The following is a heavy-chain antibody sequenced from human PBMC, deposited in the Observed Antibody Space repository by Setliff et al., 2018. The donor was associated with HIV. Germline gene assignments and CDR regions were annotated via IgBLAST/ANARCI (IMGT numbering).Heavy chain of an antibody. J-gene: IGHJ4*02. CDR3: AKDRKDSGSYPYFDY. V-gene: IGHV3-23*01. CDR2: ISGSGDST. D-gene: IGHD1-26*01. Sequence: GSLRLSCAASGFTFSNYAMSWVRQAPGKGLDWVSVISGSGDSTYYADSVKGRFTISRDNSKNTLSLQMNSLRAEDTAVYYCAKDRKDSGSYPYFDYWGQGILVTVSS. CDR1: GFTFSNYA.